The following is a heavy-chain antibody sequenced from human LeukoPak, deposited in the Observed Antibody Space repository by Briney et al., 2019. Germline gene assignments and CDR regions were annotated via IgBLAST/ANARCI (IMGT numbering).Heavy chain of an antibody. V-gene: IGHV1-46*01. D-gene: IGHD5-18*01. J-gene: IGHJ4*02. CDR2: INPNGGTT. Sequence: ASVKVSCKASGYTFTGYYMHWVRQAPGQGLEWMGLINPNGGTTFYAQKFQDRITVTRDTSTSTVYMELSSLKSADTAVYYCARDLGDTTIAHWGQGTLVSVSS. CDR1: GYTFTGYY. CDR3: ARDLGDTTIAH.